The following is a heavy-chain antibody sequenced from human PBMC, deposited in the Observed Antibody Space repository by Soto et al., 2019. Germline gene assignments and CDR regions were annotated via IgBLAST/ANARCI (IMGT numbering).Heavy chain of an antibody. CDR1: GFNFSSYW. CDR3: VRDKGIRWSNYYYYGMDV. J-gene: IGHJ6*02. D-gene: IGHD2-8*01. V-gene: IGHV3-7*05. Sequence: EVQLVESGGGLVQPGGSLRLSCAASGFNFSSYWMSWVRQAPWKGVEWVANIKQDGSEKYYVDSVKGRFTISRDKAKNSLYLQMNSLRAEDTAVYYSVRDKGIRWSNYYYYGMDVWGQGTTVTVSS. CDR2: IKQDGSEK.